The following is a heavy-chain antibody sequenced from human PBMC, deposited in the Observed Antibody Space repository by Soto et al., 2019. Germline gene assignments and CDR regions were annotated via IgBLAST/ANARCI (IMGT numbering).Heavy chain of an antibody. CDR1: GGSVSSSSYY. V-gene: IGHV4-61*03. CDR2: IYYSGST. CDR3: ASKPYCYGYGGMTLTDS. J-gene: IGHJ4*02. D-gene: IGHD5-18*01. Sequence: SETLSLTCTVSGGSVSSSSYYWTWIRQPPGKGLEWIGFIYYSGSTSYNPSLKGRVTISVDTAKNHFSLKMSSVTAADTAVYYCASKPYCYGYGGMTLTDSWGQGTLVTVSS.